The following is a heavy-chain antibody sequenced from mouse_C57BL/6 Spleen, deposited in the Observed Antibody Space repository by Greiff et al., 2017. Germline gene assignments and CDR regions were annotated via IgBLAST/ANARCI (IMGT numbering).Heavy chain of an antibody. J-gene: IGHJ4*01. CDR1: GYSFTDYN. CDR2: INPNYGTT. D-gene: IGHD4-1*01. CDR3: ASAGTWAMDY. V-gene: IGHV1-39*01. Sequence: VQLQQSGPELVKPGASVKISCKASGYSFTDYNMNWVKQSNGKRLEWIGEINPNYGTTSYNQKFKGKATLTVDQSSSTAYMQLNGLTSEDSAVEYCASAGTWAMDYWGQGTSVTVSA.